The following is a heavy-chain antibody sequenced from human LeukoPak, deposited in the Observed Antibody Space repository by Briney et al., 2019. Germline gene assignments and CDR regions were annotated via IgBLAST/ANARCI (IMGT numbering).Heavy chain of an antibody. D-gene: IGHD2-21*02. Sequence: GGSLRLSCAASGFTFDDYAMHWVRQAPGKGLEWVSLISWDGGSTYYADSVKGRFTISRDNSKNSLYLQMNSLRAEDTALYYCAKGLPAYCGGDCYSEYFDYWGQGTLVTVSS. CDR3: AKGLPAYCGGDCYSEYFDY. CDR2: ISWDGGST. CDR1: GFTFDDYA. V-gene: IGHV3-43D*03. J-gene: IGHJ4*02.